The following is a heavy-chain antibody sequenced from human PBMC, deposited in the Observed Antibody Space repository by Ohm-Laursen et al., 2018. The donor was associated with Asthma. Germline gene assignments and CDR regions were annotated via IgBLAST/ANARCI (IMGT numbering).Heavy chain of an antibody. CDR2: IWYDGTIT. Sequence: SLRLSCAASGFTFSTYGMHWVRQAPGKGLEWVAVIWYDGTITYYADSLKGRFSVSRDNSKNTLFLQMNRLRVEDTAIYYCARDSGMAVVVDAFDLWGQGTMVTVSS. D-gene: IGHD6-19*01. V-gene: IGHV3-33*01. CDR1: GFTFSTYG. CDR3: ARDSGMAVVVDAFDL. J-gene: IGHJ3*01.